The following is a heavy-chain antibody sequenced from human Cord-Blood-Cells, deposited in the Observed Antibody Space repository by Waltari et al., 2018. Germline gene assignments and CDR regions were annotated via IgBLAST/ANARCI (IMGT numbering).Heavy chain of an antibody. J-gene: IGHJ4*02. CDR2: INHSGST. Sequence: QVQLQQWGAGLLKPSETRSLTCAVYGGSFSGYYWSWIRQPPGKGLEWSGEINHSGSTNYNPSLNSRVTISVDTSKNQFSLKLSSVTAADTAVYYCARGLPSFDYWGQGTLVTVSS. CDR1: GGSFSGYY. CDR3: ARGLPSFDY. V-gene: IGHV4-34*01.